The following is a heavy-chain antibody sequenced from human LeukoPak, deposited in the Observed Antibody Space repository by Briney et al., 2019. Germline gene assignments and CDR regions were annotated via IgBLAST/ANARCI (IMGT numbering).Heavy chain of an antibody. D-gene: IGHD3-16*01. V-gene: IGHV4-61*02. CDR3: ARVPDWTYVPDY. CDR1: GASVSSDRFY. Sequence: SETLSLTCTVSGASVSSDRFYWTWVRQAAGQGLEWIGRIKSSNNNYNPSLKSRVSISLDTSTNEFSLKLSSLTAADTAVYYCARVPDWTYVPDYWGQGTLVTVSS. J-gene: IGHJ4*02. CDR2: IKSSNN.